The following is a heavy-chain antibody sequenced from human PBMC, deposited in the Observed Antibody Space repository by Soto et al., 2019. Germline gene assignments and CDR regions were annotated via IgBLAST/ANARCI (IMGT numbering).Heavy chain of an antibody. CDR3: VRLENGDRSYFDF. CDR2: IYPGDSDT. Sequence: LKISCKGSGYTFTTYWIGWVRQMPGKGLEWLGIIYPGDSDTRYSPSFQGQVTLSVDKSIETAYLRWTTLKASDTAMYYCVRLENGDRSYFDFWGQGTLVTVSS. V-gene: IGHV5-51*01. J-gene: IGHJ4*02. CDR1: GYTFTTYW.